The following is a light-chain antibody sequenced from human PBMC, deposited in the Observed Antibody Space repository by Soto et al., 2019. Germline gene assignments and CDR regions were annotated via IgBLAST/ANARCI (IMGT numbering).Light chain of an antibody. V-gene: IGKV3-11*01. Sequence: EIVLTQSPATLSLSPGERATLSCRASQSVSSYLAWYQQKPGQAPTLLIYDASNRATGIPARCSGSGSGTDFTLTISSLEPEDFAVYYCQQRSNWPATFGQGTRLEIK. CDR2: DAS. J-gene: IGKJ5*01. CDR3: QQRSNWPAT. CDR1: QSVSSY.